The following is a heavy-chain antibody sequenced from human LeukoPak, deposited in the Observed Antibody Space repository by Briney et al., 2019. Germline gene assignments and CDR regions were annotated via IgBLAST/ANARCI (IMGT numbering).Heavy chain of an antibody. Sequence: GSLRLSCAASGFIFSSYWMHWVRHAPGKGLAWVSRINTDGSSTSYADSVKGRFTISRDNSKNTLYLQMNSLRAEDTAVYYCAKCILTGYYKGYMDVWGKGTTVTISS. CDR3: AKCILTGYYKGYMDV. CDR2: INTDGSST. CDR1: GFIFSSYW. D-gene: IGHD3-9*01. J-gene: IGHJ6*03. V-gene: IGHV3-74*01.